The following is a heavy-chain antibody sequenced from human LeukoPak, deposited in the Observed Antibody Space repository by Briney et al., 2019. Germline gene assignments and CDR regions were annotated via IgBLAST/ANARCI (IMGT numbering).Heavy chain of an antibody. V-gene: IGHV1-8*01. Sequence: ASVKVSCKASGYTFTSYDINWVRQATGQGLEWMGWMNPNSGNTGYAQKFQGRVTMTRNTSISTAYMELSSLRSEDTAVYYCARRDGYLHHNDYWGQGTLVTVSS. CDR1: GYTFTSYD. J-gene: IGHJ4*02. CDR3: ARRDGYLHHNDY. CDR2: MNPNSGNT. D-gene: IGHD5-12*01.